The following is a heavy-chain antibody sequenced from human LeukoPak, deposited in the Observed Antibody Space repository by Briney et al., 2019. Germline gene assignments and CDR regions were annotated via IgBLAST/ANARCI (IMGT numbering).Heavy chain of an antibody. CDR3: ARDPAIQIWLSAYYFDY. Sequence: PGGSLRLSCAASGFTFSSYAMSWVRQAPGKGLEWVALISYDGGNKYYADSVKGRFTISRDNAKNSLYLQMNSLRAEDTAVYYCARDPAIQIWLSAYYFDYWGQGTLVTVSS. D-gene: IGHD5-18*01. CDR2: ISYDGGNK. J-gene: IGHJ4*02. CDR1: GFTFSSYA. V-gene: IGHV3-30-3*01.